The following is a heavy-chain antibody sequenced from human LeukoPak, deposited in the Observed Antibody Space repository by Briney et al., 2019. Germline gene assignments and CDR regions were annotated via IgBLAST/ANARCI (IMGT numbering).Heavy chain of an antibody. CDR1: GDSVSSNSAA. CDR2: TYYRSKWYN. CDR3: ARDSNVLLWFGELLSPYYYYYGMDV. J-gene: IGHJ6*02. V-gene: IGHV6-1*01. D-gene: IGHD3-10*01. Sequence: SQTLSLTYAISGDSVSSNSAAWNWIRQSPSRGXXXXGRTYYRSKWYNDYAVSVKSRVTINPDTSKNQFSLQLNSVTPEDTAVYYCARDSNVLLWFGELLSPYYYYYGMDVWGQGTTVTVSS.